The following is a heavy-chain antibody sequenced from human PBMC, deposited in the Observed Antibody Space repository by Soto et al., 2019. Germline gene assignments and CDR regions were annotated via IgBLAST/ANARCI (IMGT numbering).Heavy chain of an antibody. J-gene: IGHJ4*02. CDR3: ARVSDYDILTGYYSNFDY. Sequence: ASVKVSCKASGYTFTGYYMHWVRQAPGQGLEWMGWISANNGNTNYAQKFQGRVTMTTDTSTSTAYMELRSLRADDTAVYYCARVSDYDILTGYYSNFDYWGQGTLVTVSS. V-gene: IGHV1-18*04. D-gene: IGHD3-9*01. CDR1: GYTFTGYY. CDR2: ISANNGNT.